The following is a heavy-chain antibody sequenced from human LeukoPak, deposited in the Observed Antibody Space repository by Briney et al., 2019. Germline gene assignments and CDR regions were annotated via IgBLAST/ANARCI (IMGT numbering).Heavy chain of an antibody. CDR1: GFTFSSYA. V-gene: IGHV3-23*01. CDR3: AQRGRGAAAAFDY. J-gene: IGHJ4*02. Sequence: GGSLRLSCAASGFTFSSYAMSWVRQAPGKGLEWVSVISGSGGSTYYADSVKGRFTISRDNSKNTLYLQMNSLRAEDTAVYYCAQRGRGAAAAFDYWGQGTLVTVSS. CDR2: ISGSGGST. D-gene: IGHD6-13*01.